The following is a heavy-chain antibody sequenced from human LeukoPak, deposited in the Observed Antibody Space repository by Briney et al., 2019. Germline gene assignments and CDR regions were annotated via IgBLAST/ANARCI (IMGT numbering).Heavy chain of an antibody. CDR2: ISGSGGST. J-gene: IGHJ1*01. CDR3: AKDGPYYYDSAGYFQH. V-gene: IGHV3-23*01. D-gene: IGHD3-22*01. CDR1: GFTFSSYA. Sequence: PGGSLRLSCAAFGFTFSSYAMNWDRQAPGKGLEWVSAISGSGGSTYYADSVKGRFTISRDNSKNTLYLQMNSLRAEDTAVYYCAKDGPYYYDSAGYFQHWGQGTLVTVSS.